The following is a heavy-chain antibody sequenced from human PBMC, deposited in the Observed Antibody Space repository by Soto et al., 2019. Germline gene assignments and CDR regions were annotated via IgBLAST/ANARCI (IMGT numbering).Heavy chain of an antibody. CDR2: INPNCGGT. J-gene: IGHJ4*02. Sequence: ASVKVSCKASGYTFTGYYMHWVRQAPGQGLEWMGWINPNCGGTNYAQKFQGWVTMTRDTSISTAYMELSRLRSDDTAVYYCARGPPDYERPLFDYWGQGTLVTVSS. CDR1: GYTFTGYY. CDR3: ARGPPDYERPLFDY. D-gene: IGHD1-1*01. V-gene: IGHV1-2*04.